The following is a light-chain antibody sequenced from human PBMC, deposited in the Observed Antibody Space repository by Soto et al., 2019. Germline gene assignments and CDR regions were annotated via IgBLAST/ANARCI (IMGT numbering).Light chain of an antibody. V-gene: IGLV4-69*01. CDR2: VNSDGSH. CDR1: SGHSSYA. CDR3: QTWGTGILV. J-gene: IGLJ3*02. Sequence: QLVLTQSPSASASLGASVKLTCTLSSGHSSYAIAWHQQQPEKGPRYLMKVNSDGSHSKGDGIPDRFSGSSSGAERYLTISSLKSEDEADYYCQTWGTGILVFGGGTKLTVL.